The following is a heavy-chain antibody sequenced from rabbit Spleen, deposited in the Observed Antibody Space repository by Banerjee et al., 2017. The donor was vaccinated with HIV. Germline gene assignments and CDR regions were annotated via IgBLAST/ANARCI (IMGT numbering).Heavy chain of an antibody. CDR2: IDPVFGIT. CDR3: VREVAAKFSL. Sequence: QSLEESGGDLVKPGASLTLTCTASGFDFSTGYWISWVRQAPGKGLEWIGYIDPVFGITYYANRVNGRFTISSHNAQNTLFLQLNSLTAADTATYFCVREVAAKFSLWGQGTLVTVS. D-gene: IGHD4-1*01. V-gene: IGHV1S40*01. CDR1: GFDFSTGYW. J-gene: IGHJ4*01.